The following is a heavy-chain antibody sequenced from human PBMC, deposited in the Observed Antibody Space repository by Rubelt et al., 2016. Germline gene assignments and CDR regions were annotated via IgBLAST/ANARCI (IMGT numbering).Heavy chain of an antibody. J-gene: IGHJ3*02. Sequence: QVQLQESGPGLVKPSETLSLTCTVSGDSITSGYYWAWIRQPPGRGLEWIGNVHQSGSTSYNPSLKSRASIFADTSKNQFSLKLSSVTAADTAVYSCARGLWGSASGPFDIWGLGTMVTVSS. D-gene: IGHD1-26*01. CDR3: ARGLWGSASGPFDI. CDR1: GDSITSGYY. V-gene: IGHV4-38-2*02. CDR2: VHQSGST.